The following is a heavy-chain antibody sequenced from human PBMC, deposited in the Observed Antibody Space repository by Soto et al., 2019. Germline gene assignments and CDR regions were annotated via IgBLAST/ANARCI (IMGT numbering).Heavy chain of an antibody. V-gene: IGHV4-61*02. Sequence: PLETLSLTCTVSGGSISSGVFYWSGIRNSAGKGLEWIGRIYATGTTDYNPSLKSRVMMSVDTSKKQFSLKLRSVTAADTAVYYCVRDGTKTLRDWFDPWGQGISVTVSS. CDR3: VRDGTKTLRDWFDP. J-gene: IGHJ5*02. D-gene: IGHD1-1*01. CDR2: IYATGTT. CDR1: GGSISSGVFY.